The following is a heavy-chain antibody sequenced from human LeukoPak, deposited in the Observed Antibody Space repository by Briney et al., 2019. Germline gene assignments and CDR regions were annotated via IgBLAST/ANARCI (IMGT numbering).Heavy chain of an antibody. CDR2: ISGGGGNT. CDR1: GFTFSSYA. CDR3: EKGSSSGYRYYIDV. J-gene: IGHJ6*03. Sequence: GGSLRLSCAASGFTFSSYAMSWVRQAPGKGLEWVLGISGGGGNTYYADSVKGRFTISRDNSKNMLYLQMNSLRAEDTALYYCEKGSSSGYRYYIDVWGKGTTVTVSS. V-gene: IGHV3-23*01. D-gene: IGHD6-25*01.